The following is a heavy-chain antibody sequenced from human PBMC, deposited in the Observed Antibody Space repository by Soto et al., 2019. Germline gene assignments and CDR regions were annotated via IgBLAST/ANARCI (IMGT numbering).Heavy chain of an antibody. CDR3: SRDWDHMDV. J-gene: IGHJ6*03. D-gene: IGHD1-26*01. V-gene: IGHV3-21*01. CDR2: VSNGGSYI. Sequence: EVQLVESGGGLVKPGESLRLACAGSGFSFRSYSFNWVRQAPGKGLEWVSSVSNGGSYIYYADSVKGRFTISRDNAENLAFLQMNSLRAEDTAVYYCSRDWDHMDVWGKGTTVTVS. CDR1: GFSFRSYS.